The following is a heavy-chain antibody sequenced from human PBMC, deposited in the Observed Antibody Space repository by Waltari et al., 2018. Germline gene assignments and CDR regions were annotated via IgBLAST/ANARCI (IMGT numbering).Heavy chain of an antibody. CDR1: GDSLSSNYC. J-gene: IGHJ4*02. CDR3: AGDRAIGLFFDY. D-gene: IGHD2-2*01. V-gene: IGHV4-4*02. CDR2: VHNSGRT. Sequence: QVQLQESGPGLVKPSGTLSLTCAVSGDSLSSNYCWSWVRQSPGKGLDWIGQVHNSGRTHYNPSLQGRVTISVYKSKNQVSLNLNSVTSADTAVYYCAGDRAIGLFFDYWGQGTLVTVSS.